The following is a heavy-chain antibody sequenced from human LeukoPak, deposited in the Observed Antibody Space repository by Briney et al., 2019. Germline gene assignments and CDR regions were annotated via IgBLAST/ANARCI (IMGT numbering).Heavy chain of an antibody. CDR2: IWPGDSDT. V-gene: IGHV5-51*01. CDR1: GYSFTNYW. Sequence: GESLKISCKGSGYSFTNYWIAWVRQMPGKGLECMGIIWPGDSDTRYSPSFQGQVTISADKSTSTAYLQCSSLRASDTAMYYCARRGGPTVVNNFGMDVWGQGTTVSVSS. CDR3: ARRGGPTVVNNFGMDV. J-gene: IGHJ6*02. D-gene: IGHD2-15*01.